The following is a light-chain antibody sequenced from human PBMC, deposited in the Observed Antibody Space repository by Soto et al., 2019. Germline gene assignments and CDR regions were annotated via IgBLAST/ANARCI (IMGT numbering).Light chain of an antibody. J-gene: IGLJ1*01. V-gene: IGLV2-23*01. CDR1: SSDVGGYNF. CDR3: CSYAGFSSFV. CDR2: EGN. Sequence: QSVLTQPASVSGSPGQSITISCTGTSSDVGGYNFVSWYRQYSGEVPKLIIFEGNKRPSGVSDRFSASKSGNTASLTISGLQDEEKADYSCCSYAGFSSFVFGAGTKVTV.